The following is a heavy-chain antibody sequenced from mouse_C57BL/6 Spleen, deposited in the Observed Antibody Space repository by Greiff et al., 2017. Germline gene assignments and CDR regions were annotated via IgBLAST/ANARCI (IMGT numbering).Heavy chain of an antibody. CDR3: ARSPNVYYFDY. J-gene: IGHJ2*01. CDR1: GYTFTSYG. V-gene: IGHV1-81*01. Sequence: VQLQQSGAELARPGASVKLSCKASGYTFTSYGISWVKQRTGKGLEWIGEIYPRSGNTYYNEKFKGKATLTADKSSSTAYMELRSLTSEDSAVYFCARSPNVYYFDYWGQGTTLTVSS. CDR2: IYPRSGNT.